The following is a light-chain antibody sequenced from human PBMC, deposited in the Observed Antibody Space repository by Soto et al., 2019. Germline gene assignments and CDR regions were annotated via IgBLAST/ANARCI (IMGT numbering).Light chain of an antibody. CDR2: DVA. CDR1: SSDIGGYNC. V-gene: IGLV2-14*03. Sequence: ALTQPASVSGSPGQSIAISCTGTSSDIGGYNCVSWYQQHPGKAPKLMIYDVASRPSGISNRFSGSKSGNTASLTISGLQAEDEADYYCSSCTSSSTPVVFGGGTKLTVL. J-gene: IGLJ2*01. CDR3: SSCTSSSTPVV.